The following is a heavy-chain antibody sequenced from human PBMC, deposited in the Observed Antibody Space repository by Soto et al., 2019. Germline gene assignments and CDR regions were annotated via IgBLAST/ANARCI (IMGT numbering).Heavy chain of an antibody. D-gene: IGHD2-2*01. CDR3: AHTPFRRPGQREYWCDP. V-gene: IGHV2-5*02. J-gene: IGHJ5*02. CDR1: GFSLTTSRVA. CDR2: VYWDDDK. Sequence: QITLKESGPTLVKPTQTLTLTCTFSGFSLTTSRVAVGWIRQPPGKALEWLALVYWDDDKRYSPSLKSRLTITKDTTKHQLVLTMTNLDPVDTATYSCAHTPFRRPGQREYWCDPWGQGTLVTVSS.